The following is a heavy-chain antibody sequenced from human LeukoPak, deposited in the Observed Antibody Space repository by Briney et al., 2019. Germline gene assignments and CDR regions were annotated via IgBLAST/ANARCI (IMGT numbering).Heavy chain of an antibody. CDR1: GYTFTDYY. D-gene: IGHD6-19*01. V-gene: IGHV1-2*02. J-gene: IGHJ6*02. CDR2: INPNSGGT. CDR3: ARVGWSRIAVAGPHYYGMDG. Sequence: GASVKVSCKASGYTFTDYYMHWVRQAPGQGLEWMGWINPNSGGTNYAQKFQGRVTMTRDTSISTAYMELSRLRSDDTAVYYCARVGWSRIAVAGPHYYGMDGWGRGTTVTVSS.